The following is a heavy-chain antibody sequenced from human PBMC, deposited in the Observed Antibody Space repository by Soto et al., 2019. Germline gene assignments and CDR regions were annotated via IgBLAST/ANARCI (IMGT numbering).Heavy chain of an antibody. Sequence: GGSLRLSCAASGFTFSSYAMHWVRQAPGKGLEWVAVISYDGSNKYYADSVKGRFTISRDNSKNTLYLQMNSLRPEDTAVYYCARAYAYTSSWYAGSFDIWGQGTMVTVSS. CDR3: ARAYAYTSSWYAGSFDI. J-gene: IGHJ3*02. V-gene: IGHV3-30-3*01. CDR2: ISYDGSNK. CDR1: GFTFSSYA. D-gene: IGHD6-13*01.